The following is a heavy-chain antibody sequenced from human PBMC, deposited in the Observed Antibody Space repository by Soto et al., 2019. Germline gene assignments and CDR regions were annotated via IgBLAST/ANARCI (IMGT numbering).Heavy chain of an antibody. CDR3: ARTIAAAGTGQLDY. CDR1: GGTFSSYT. CDR2: IIPILGIA. D-gene: IGHD6-13*01. Sequence: QVQLVQSGAEVKKPGSSVKVSCKASGGTFSSYTISWVRQAPGQGLEWMGRIIPILGIANYAQKFQGRVTITADKSTSTAYMELSSLRSEDTAVHYCARTIAAAGTGQLDYWGQGTLVTVSS. J-gene: IGHJ4*02. V-gene: IGHV1-69*02.